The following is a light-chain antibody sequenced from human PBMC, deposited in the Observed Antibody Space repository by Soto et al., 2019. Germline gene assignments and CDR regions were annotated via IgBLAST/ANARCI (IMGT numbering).Light chain of an antibody. CDR1: SSNIGNNY. V-gene: IGLV1-51*01. J-gene: IGLJ2*01. CDR2: DNN. Sequence: QSVLTQPPSVSAAPGQKVTISCSGSSSNIGNNYVSWYQQLPGTAPKVLIYDNNKRPSGIPDRFSGSKSGTSATLGITGLQIGDEADYYCGTWDSSLSAGVFGGGTKLTVL. CDR3: GTWDSSLSAGV.